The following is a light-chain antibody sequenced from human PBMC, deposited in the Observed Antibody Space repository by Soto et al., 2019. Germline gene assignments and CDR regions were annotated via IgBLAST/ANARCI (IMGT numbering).Light chain of an antibody. CDR3: CSFAGSFYV. CDR2: DVN. V-gene: IGLV2-11*01. CDR1: SSDVAGYDY. J-gene: IGLJ1*01. Sequence: QSVLTQPRSVSGSPGQSVAISCTGTSSDVAGYDYVSWYQQHPGKAPKRMIYDVNKRPSGVPDRFSGSKSGNTASLTISGLQAEDEADYYCCSFAGSFYVFGAGTKVTVL.